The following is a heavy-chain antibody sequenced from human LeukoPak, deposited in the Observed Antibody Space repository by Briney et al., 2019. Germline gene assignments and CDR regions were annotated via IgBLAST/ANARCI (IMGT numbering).Heavy chain of an antibody. Sequence: GGSLRLSCAASGFTFDDYTMHWVRQAPGKGLEWVSLISWNGDSTYYADSVKGRFTISRDNAKNSLYLQMNSLRAEDTAVYYCARTLIHDSSGYTEPYFDYWGQGTLVTVSS. CDR2: ISWNGDST. D-gene: IGHD3-22*01. J-gene: IGHJ4*02. CDR1: GFTFDDYT. CDR3: ARTLIHDSSGYTEPYFDY. V-gene: IGHV3-43*01.